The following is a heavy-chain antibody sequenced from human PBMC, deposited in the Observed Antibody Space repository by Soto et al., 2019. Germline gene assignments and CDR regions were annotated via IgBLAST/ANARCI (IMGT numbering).Heavy chain of an antibody. J-gene: IGHJ6*02. CDR1: GFSLSTSGMC. CDR3: ARMERYYYYYGMDV. CDR2: IDWDDDK. D-gene: IGHD1-26*01. V-gene: IGHV2-70*01. Sequence: SGPTLVNPTQTLTLTCTFSGFSLSTSGMCVSWIRQPPGKALEWLALIDWDDDKYYSTSLKTRLTISKDTSKNQVVLTMTNMDPVDTATYYCARMERYYYYYGMDVWGQGTTVTVSS.